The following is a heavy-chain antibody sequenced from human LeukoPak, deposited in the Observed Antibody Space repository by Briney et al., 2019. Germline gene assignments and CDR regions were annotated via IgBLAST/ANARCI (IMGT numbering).Heavy chain of an antibody. D-gene: IGHD2-2*01. CDR2: INPNSGVT. Sequence: GASVKVSCKASGYTFTDYSMHWARQAPGQGLEWMGWINPNSGVTKFAQKFQGRVTMTRDKSTSTAFMELSRLTSDDTGVYYCARGGTGFCSSASCFGDYFDYWGQGTLVNVSS. V-gene: IGHV1-2*02. J-gene: IGHJ4*02. CDR3: ARGGTGFCSSASCFGDYFDY. CDR1: GYTFTDYS.